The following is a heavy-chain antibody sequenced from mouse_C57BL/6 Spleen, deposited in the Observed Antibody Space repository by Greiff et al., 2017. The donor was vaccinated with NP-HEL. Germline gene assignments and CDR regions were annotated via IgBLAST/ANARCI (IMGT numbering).Heavy chain of an antibody. V-gene: IGHV1-69*01. CDR2: IDPSDSYT. CDR1: GYTFTSYW. Sequence: QVQLQQPGAELVMPGASVKLSCKASGYTFTSYWMHWVKQRPGQGLEWIGEIDPSDSYTNYNQKFKGKSTLTVDQSSSTAYMQLSSLTSEDSAVYYCARSGDYDASWFAYWGQGTLVTVSA. CDR3: ARSGDYDASWFAY. J-gene: IGHJ3*01. D-gene: IGHD2-4*01.